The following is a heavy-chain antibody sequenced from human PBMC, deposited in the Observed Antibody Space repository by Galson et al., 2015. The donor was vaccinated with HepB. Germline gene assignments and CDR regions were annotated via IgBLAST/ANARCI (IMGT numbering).Heavy chain of an antibody. CDR1: GYTFTSYA. Sequence: SVKVSCKASGYTFTSYAMNWVRQAPGQGLEWMGWINTNTGNPTYAQGFTGRFVFSLDTSVSTAYLQISSLKAEDTAVYYCASHGLEWLRAFDIWGQGTMVTVSS. J-gene: IGHJ3*02. D-gene: IGHD3-3*01. CDR2: INTNTGNP. V-gene: IGHV7-4-1*02. CDR3: ASHGLEWLRAFDI.